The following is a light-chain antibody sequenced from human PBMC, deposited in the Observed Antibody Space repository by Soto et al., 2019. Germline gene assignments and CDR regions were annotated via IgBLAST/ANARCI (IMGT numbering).Light chain of an antibody. V-gene: IGKV1-27*01. J-gene: IGKJ4*01. CDR3: QKYGSAPLT. CDR1: QGFSNS. Sequence: DIPMTQSPSSLTASIGDRVTISCRASQGFSNSLAWYQQKPGKVPTLLIYGASILQSGVPSRFSGSGSGTEFTLTISCLQPEDVATYFCQKYGSAPLTFGGGTKVDIK. CDR2: GAS.